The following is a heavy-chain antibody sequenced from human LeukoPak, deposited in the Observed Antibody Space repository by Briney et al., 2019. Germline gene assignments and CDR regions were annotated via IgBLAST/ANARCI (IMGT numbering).Heavy chain of an antibody. J-gene: IGHJ4*02. CDR3: ARAREGSGWYLGSGAIFDY. Sequence: SVKVSCKASGGTFSSYAISWVRQAPGQGLEWMGRIIPILGIANYAQKFQGRVTITAGKSTSTAYMELSSLRSEDTAVYYCARAREGSGWYLGSGAIFDYWGQGTLVTVSS. V-gene: IGHV1-69*04. D-gene: IGHD6-19*01. CDR1: GGTFSSYA. CDR2: IIPILGIA.